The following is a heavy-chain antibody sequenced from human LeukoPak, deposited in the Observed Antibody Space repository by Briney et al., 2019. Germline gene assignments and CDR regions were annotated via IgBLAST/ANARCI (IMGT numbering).Heavy chain of an antibody. CDR1: GFTFSSYA. CDR3: ARDGVRSDIVVVPAALGY. Sequence: GGSLRLSCVASGFTFSSYAIHWVRQAPGKGLEWVAVISYDGNNKKYADSVKGRFTISRDNSKNTLYLQMNSLRAEDTAIYYCARDGVRSDIVVVPAALGYWGQGTLVTVSS. V-gene: IGHV3-30-3*01. D-gene: IGHD2-2*01. J-gene: IGHJ4*02. CDR2: ISYDGNNK.